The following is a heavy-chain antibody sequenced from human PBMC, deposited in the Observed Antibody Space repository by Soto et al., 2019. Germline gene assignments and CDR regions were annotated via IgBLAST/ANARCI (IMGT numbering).Heavy chain of an antibody. J-gene: IGHJ4*02. D-gene: IGHD2-15*01. CDR1: GGSISSGGYY. V-gene: IGHV4-31*03. CDR3: ARDGTYCSGGSCYPYYFDY. Sequence: QVQLQESGPGLVKPSQTLSLTCTVSGGSISSGGYYWSWIRQHPGKGLEGIGYISYSGRTYYNPSLKSRLTIPVDTSKNQFSLKLSSVTAADTAVYYCARDGTYCSGGSCYPYYFDYWGQGTLVTVSS. CDR2: ISYSGRT.